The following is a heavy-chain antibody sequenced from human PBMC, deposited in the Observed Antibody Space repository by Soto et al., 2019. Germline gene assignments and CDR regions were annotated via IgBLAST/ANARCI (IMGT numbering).Heavy chain of an antibody. CDR3: ARGRDQYKLGNV. D-gene: IGHD7-27*01. Sequence: PSETLSLTCTVSGGSISSGGYYWSWIRQSPGKGLEWNGEIHPSGSADYDPSPKSRVTMSLDTSKNQFSLKLTSVTAADTAVYYCARGRDQYKLGNVWGPGTTVTVSS. J-gene: IGHJ6*02. CDR2: IHPSGSA. CDR1: GGSISSGGYY. V-gene: IGHV4-39*07.